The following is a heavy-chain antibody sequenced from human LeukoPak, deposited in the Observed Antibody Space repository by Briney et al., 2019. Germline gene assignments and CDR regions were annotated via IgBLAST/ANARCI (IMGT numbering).Heavy chain of an antibody. Sequence: SETLSLTCTVSGGSISSSSYYWGWIRQPPGKGLEWIGSIYYSGSTYYNPSLKSRVTISVDTSKNQFSLKLSSVTAADTAVYYCARHRRLLWFGESSAPFDYWGQGTLVTVSS. CDR3: ARHRRLLWFGESSAPFDY. D-gene: IGHD3-10*01. J-gene: IGHJ4*02. V-gene: IGHV4-39*01. CDR1: GGSISSSSYY. CDR2: IYYSGST.